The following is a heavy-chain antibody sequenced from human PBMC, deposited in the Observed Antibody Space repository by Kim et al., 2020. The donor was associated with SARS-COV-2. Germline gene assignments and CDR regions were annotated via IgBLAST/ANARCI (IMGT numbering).Heavy chain of an antibody. J-gene: IGHJ4*02. CDR2: IDNDGYYK. CDR3: ATSSAAPGNY. CDR1: EFSFSRIW. Sequence: GGSLRLSCVVSEFSFSRIWMAWVRQAPGKGLEWVANIDNDGYYKYYLDSVKGRFTISRDIAEKSIYLQMDSLTVEDTGVYFCATSSAAPGNYWGRGTLVTVSS. V-gene: IGHV3-7*01.